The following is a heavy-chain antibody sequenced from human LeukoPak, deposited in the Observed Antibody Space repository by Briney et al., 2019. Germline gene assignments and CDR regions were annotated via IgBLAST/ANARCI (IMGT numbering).Heavy chain of an antibody. CDR3: ARVGAYCGGDCYLFGY. CDR2: ISAYNGNT. V-gene: IGHV1-18*01. D-gene: IGHD2-21*02. Sequence: ASVNVSCKASGYTFTSYGISWVRQAPGQGLEWMGWISAYNGNTNYAQKLQGRVTMTTDTSTSTAYMELRSLRSDDTAVYYCARVGAYCGGDCYLFGYWGQGTLVTVSS. CDR1: GYTFTSYG. J-gene: IGHJ4*02.